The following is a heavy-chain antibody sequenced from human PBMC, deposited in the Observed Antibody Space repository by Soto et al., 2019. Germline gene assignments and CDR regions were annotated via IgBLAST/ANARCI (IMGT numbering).Heavy chain of an antibody. Sequence: ASVKVSCKASGYTFTSYDINWVRQATGQGLEWMGWMNPNSGNTGYAQNFQGRVTMTRNTSISTAYMELSGLRSEDTAVYYCARERARYGMDVWGQGTTVTVSS. CDR1: GYTFTSYD. V-gene: IGHV1-8*01. CDR3: ARERARYGMDV. CDR2: MNPNSGNT. J-gene: IGHJ6*02.